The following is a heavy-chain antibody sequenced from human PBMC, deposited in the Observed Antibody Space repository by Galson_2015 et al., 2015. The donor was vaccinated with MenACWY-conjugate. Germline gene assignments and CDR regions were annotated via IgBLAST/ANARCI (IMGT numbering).Heavy chain of an antibody. V-gene: IGHV1-69*04. Sequence: SVKVACKASGVTATAYAITWARQAPGQGLEWMGRIIPVLGIPNHAQKFQGRVTITADKSTPSVYMDLSSLRSEDSAVYYCARVGILHYYYMDVWGQGTTVTVSS. CDR1: GVTATAYA. CDR2: IIPVLGIP. CDR3: ARVGILHYYYMDV. J-gene: IGHJ6*03.